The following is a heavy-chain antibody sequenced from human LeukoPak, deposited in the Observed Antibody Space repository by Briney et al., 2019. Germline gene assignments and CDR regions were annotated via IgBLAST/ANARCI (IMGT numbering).Heavy chain of an antibody. CDR2: IYYSGST. V-gene: IGHV4-39*07. D-gene: IGHD5-18*01. CDR3: ARDRSKGNSFFDY. CDR1: AGSISNSDYH. J-gene: IGHJ4*02. Sequence: SETLSLTCSVSAGSISNSDYHWGWIRQPPGKGLEWIGSIYYSGSTYYNPSLMSRVTISVDTSKNQFSLNLSSVTAADTAVYYCARDRSKGNSFFDYWGQGTLVTVSS.